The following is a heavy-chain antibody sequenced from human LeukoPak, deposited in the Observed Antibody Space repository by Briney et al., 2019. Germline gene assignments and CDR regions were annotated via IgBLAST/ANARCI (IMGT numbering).Heavy chain of an antibody. D-gene: IGHD3-3*01. CDR2: ISSSSSTI. CDR3: ARDATIFGVVTWAFDI. CDR1: GGSITSDY. Sequence: ETLSLTCTLSGGSITSDYWSWIRQSPGKGLEWVSYISSSSSTIYYADSVKGRFTISRDNAKNSLYLQMNSLRAEDTAVYYCARDATIFGVVTWAFDIWGQGTMVTVSS. V-gene: IGHV3-48*01. J-gene: IGHJ3*02.